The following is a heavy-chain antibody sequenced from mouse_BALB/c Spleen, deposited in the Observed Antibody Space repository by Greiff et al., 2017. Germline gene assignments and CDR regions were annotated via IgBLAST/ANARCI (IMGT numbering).Heavy chain of an antibody. CDR1: GFTFTDYY. CDR2: IRNKANGYTT. D-gene: IGHD1-1*01. Sequence: DVQLVESGGGLVQPGGSLRLSCATSGFTFTDYYMSWVRQPPGKALEWLGFIRNKANGYTTEYSASVKGRFTISRDNSQSILYLQMNTLRAEDSATYYCARDSGSSYYAMDYWGQGTSVTVSS. J-gene: IGHJ4*01. V-gene: IGHV7-3*02. CDR3: ARDSGSSYYAMDY.